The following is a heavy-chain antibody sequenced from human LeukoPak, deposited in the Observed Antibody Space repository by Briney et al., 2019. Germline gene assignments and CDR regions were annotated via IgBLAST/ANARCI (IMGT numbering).Heavy chain of an antibody. CDR3: ARDLLNDEGSSYFFDQ. CDR2: ISHSGGNT. Sequence: PGGSLRLSCAVSGLTFSNSDMSWVRQAPGKGLDWVSAISHSGGNTYYADSVKGRFTISRDNAKNSLYLQMDSLRAEDTAVYYCARDLLNDEGSSYFFDQWGQGTLVTVSS. CDR1: GLTFSNSD. J-gene: IGHJ4*02. V-gene: IGHV3-23*01. D-gene: IGHD2-2*01.